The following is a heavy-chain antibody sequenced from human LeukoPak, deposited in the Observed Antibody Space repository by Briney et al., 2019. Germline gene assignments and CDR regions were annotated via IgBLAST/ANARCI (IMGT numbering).Heavy chain of an antibody. J-gene: IGHJ4*02. V-gene: IGHV1-69*05. CDR1: GGTFSSYA. CDR2: IIPIFGTA. Sequence: ASVKVSCKASGGTFSSYAISWVRQAPGQGLERMGGIIPIFGTANYAQKFQGRVTITTDESTSTAYMELSSLRSEDTAVYYCARQNIAARDWFDYWGQGTLVTVSS. D-gene: IGHD6-6*01. CDR3: ARQNIAARDWFDY.